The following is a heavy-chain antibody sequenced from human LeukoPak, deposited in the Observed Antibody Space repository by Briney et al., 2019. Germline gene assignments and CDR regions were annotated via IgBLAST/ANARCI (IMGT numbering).Heavy chain of an antibody. D-gene: IGHD1-26*01. Sequence: GASVKVSCKAYGYTFTSYDINWVRQATGQGLEWMGWMNPNSGNTGYAQKFQGRVTMTRNTSISTAYMELSSLRSEDTAVYYCARSPLSGSPLLNYWVQGTLVTVSS. CDR1: GYTFTSYD. CDR3: ARSPLSGSPLLNY. CDR2: MNPNSGNT. V-gene: IGHV1-8*01. J-gene: IGHJ4*02.